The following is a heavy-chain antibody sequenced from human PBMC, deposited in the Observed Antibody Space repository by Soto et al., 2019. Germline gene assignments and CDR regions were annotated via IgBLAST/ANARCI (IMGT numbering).Heavy chain of an antibody. CDR3: ARNYNPKCPYIVVVVAGTLLAY. D-gene: IGHD2-15*01. Sequence: GGSLRLSCAASGFTFSSYSMNWVRQAPGKGLEWVSYISSSSSTIYYADSVKGRFTISRDNAKNSLYLQMNSLRAEDTAVYYCARNYNPKCPYIVVVVAGTLLAYWGQRTLVTVSS. J-gene: IGHJ4*02. CDR1: GFTFSSYS. CDR2: ISSSSSTI. V-gene: IGHV3-48*01.